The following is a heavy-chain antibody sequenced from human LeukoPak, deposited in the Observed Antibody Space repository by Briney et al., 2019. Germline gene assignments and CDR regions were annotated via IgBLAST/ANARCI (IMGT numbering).Heavy chain of an antibody. Sequence: GGSLRLSCAASGFTFSTYAMHWVRQAPGKGLEWVAVISNDATKKYYADSVKGRSTISRDNSESTLYLQMNSLRAEDTAVYYCAKDMNTVTTTFDYWGQGTLVTISS. V-gene: IGHV3-30*18. CDR1: GFTFSTYA. CDR3: AKDMNTVTTTFDY. D-gene: IGHD4-17*01. CDR2: ISNDATKK. J-gene: IGHJ4*02.